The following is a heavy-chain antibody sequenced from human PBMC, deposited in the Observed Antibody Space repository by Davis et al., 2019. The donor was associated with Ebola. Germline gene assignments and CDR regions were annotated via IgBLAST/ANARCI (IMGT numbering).Heavy chain of an antibody. CDR2: ISGSGASI. CDR3: AKHYSSGWYFPDY. J-gene: IGHJ4*02. V-gene: IGHV3-23*01. Sequence: GGSLRLSCAASGFTFSSYGMHWVRQAPGKGLEWVSAISGSGASIYYADSVKGRFTISRDNSRSTLFLQMNGLTAEDTAIYHCAKHYSSGWYFPDYWGRGTLVTVSS. D-gene: IGHD6-19*01. CDR1: GFTFSSYG.